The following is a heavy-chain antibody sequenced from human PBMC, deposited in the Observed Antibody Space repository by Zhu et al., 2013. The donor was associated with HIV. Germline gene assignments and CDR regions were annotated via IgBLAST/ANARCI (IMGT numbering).Heavy chain of an antibody. CDR3: ARREKAYDNSGLFDY. D-gene: IGHD3-22*01. J-gene: IGHJ4*02. Sequence: QVTVMQSEAVVKKPGSSVRVSCKSTGGSFTHYAMNWVRQAPGQGFEWMGGIIPAFGVVNYEQRFQGRITISANKETSTDFLDLRSLTSGDTAIYYCARREKAYDNSGLFDYWGQGTLVTVSS. V-gene: IGHV1-69*17. CDR2: IIPAFGVV. CDR1: GGSFTHYA.